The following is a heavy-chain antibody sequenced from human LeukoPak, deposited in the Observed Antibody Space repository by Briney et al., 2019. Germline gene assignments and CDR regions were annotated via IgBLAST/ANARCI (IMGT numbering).Heavy chain of an antibody. CDR1: GYSFTTYW. CDR3: ARLIAARPGPFDY. Sequence: GESLKISCKNSGYSFTTYWIGWVRQMPGKGLEWMGIIYPGDSDARYSPSFQGQFTISADKSISTAYLQWSSLKASDTAMYYCARLIAARPGPFDYWGQGTLVTVSS. CDR2: IYPGDSDA. V-gene: IGHV5-51*01. J-gene: IGHJ4*02. D-gene: IGHD6-6*01.